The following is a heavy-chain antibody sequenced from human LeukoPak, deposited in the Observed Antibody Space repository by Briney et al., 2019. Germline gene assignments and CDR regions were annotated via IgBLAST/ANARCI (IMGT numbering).Heavy chain of an antibody. D-gene: IGHD5-12*01. V-gene: IGHV3-21*01. CDR3: AREVATIGPFDY. J-gene: IGHJ4*02. CDR1: GFTFSSYS. CDR2: ISSTGSYI. Sequence: PGGSPRLSCAASGFTFSSYSMNWVRQAPGKGLEWVSSISSTGSYIYYADSVKGRFTIFRDNAKKSLFLQINSLRAEDTAVYFCAREVATIGPFDYWGQGTLVTVSS.